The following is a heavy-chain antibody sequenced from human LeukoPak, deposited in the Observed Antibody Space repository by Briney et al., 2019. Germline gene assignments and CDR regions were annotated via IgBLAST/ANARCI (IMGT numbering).Heavy chain of an antibody. D-gene: IGHD6-13*01. J-gene: IGHJ4*02. CDR2: ISASGGST. CDR1: GFTFSSFA. CDR3: AKAFQRLDTSWYLSFDY. Sequence: TGGSLRLSCAASGFTFSSFAMTWVRQAPGKGLEWVSGISASGGSTYYADSVKGRFTISRDNSKNTLYLQITGLRAEDTAVYYCAKAFQRLDTSWYLSFDYWGQGTLVTVSS. V-gene: IGHV3-23*01.